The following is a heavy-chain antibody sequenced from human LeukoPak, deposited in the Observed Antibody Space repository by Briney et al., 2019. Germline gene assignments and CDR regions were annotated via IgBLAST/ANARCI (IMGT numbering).Heavy chain of an antibody. J-gene: IGHJ4*02. CDR3: ARARHDYGGNSYFDY. CDR2: IKGDESSI. D-gene: IGHD4-23*01. Sequence: PGGSLRLSCAASAFTFSSYWMHWVRQAPGKGLEWVSRIKGDESSINYADSVEGRFTISRDNAKNTVYLQMNSLRAEDTAVYYCARARHDYGGNSYFDYWGQGTLVTVSS. CDR1: AFTFSSYW. V-gene: IGHV3-74*01.